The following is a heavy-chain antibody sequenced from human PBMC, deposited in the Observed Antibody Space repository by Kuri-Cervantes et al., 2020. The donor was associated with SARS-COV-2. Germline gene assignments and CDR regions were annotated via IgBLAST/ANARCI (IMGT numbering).Heavy chain of an antibody. D-gene: IGHD2-21*02. CDR1: GFTFSSYS. Sequence: GESLKISCAASGFTFSSYSMNWVRQAPGKGLEWVSSISSSSSYIYYADSVRGRFTISRDDAKNSVHLQLNSLTVEDTAIYYCARDDNMAVTPIPLDSWGQGTLVTVSS. V-gene: IGHV3-21*01. CDR3: ARDDNMAVTPIPLDS. J-gene: IGHJ4*02. CDR2: ISSSSSYI.